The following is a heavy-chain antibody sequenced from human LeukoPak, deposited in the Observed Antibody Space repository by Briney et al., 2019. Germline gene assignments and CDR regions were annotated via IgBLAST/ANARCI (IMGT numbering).Heavy chain of an antibody. V-gene: IGHV3-7*01. CDR3: ASSGWYSTPNWFDP. D-gene: IGHD6-19*01. CDR2: IKQDGSEK. J-gene: IGHJ5*02. CDR1: GFTFSSYW. Sequence: GGSLRLSCAASGFTFSSYWMSWVRQAPGKGPEGVASIKQDGSEKYYVDSVKGRFTISRDNAKNSLYLQMNSLRAEDTAMYYCASSGWYSTPNWFDPWGQGTLVIVSS.